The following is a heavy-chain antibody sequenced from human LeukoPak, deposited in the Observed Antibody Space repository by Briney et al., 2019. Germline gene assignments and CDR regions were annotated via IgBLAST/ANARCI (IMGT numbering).Heavy chain of an antibody. CDR1: GYTFTGYG. CDR2: ISAYNGNT. J-gene: IGHJ6*02. CDR3: ARGALYCSGGSCYSTSYGMDV. D-gene: IGHD2-15*01. Sequence: EASVKVSCKASGYTFTGYGISWVRQAPGQGLEWMGWISAYNGNTNYAQKLQGRVTMTTDTSTSTAYMELRSLRSDDTAVYYCARGALYCSGGSCYSTSYGMDVWGQGTTVTVSS. V-gene: IGHV1-18*01.